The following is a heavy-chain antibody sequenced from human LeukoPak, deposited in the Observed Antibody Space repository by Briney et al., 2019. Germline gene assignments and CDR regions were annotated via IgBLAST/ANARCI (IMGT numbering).Heavy chain of an antibody. J-gene: IGHJ3*02. CDR1: GYTFTSYD. CDR2: MNPNSGNT. D-gene: IGHD5-18*01. Sequence: ASVKVSCKASGYTFTSYDINWVRQATGQGLEWMGWMNPNSGNTGYAQKFQGRVTMTRNTPISTAYMELSSLRSEDTAVYYCARVLGLVDTAMGDAFDIWGQGTMVTVSS. CDR3: ARVLGLVDTAMGDAFDI. V-gene: IGHV1-8*01.